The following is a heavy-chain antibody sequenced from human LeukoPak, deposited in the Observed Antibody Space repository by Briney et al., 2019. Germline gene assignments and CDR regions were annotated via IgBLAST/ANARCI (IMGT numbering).Heavy chain of an antibody. D-gene: IGHD3-22*01. J-gene: IGHJ5*02. CDR3: ARPYYYDSRIDP. CDR1: GGSISSGDYY. V-gene: IGHV4-30-4*01. CDR2: MYYSGST. Sequence: SQTLSLTCTVSGGSISSGDYYWSWLRQPPGKGLEWIAYMYYSGSTYYNPSLKSRVTMSADTSKNQHSLKLSSVTAADTAVYYCARPYYYDSRIDPWGQGILVTVSS.